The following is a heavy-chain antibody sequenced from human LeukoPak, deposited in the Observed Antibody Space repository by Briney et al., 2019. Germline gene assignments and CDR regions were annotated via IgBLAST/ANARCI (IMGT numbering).Heavy chain of an antibody. V-gene: IGHV3-66*02. CDR2: IYSGGST. J-gene: IGHJ5*02. CDR3: ARGTVGATNGWFDH. Sequence: GGSLRLSCAASGFTVSSNYMSWVRQAPGTGLEWVSVIYSGGSTYYADSVKGRFTISRDNSKNTLYLQMNSLRAEDTAVYYCARGTVGATNGWFDHWGQGTLVTVSS. D-gene: IGHD1-26*01. CDR1: GFTVSSNY.